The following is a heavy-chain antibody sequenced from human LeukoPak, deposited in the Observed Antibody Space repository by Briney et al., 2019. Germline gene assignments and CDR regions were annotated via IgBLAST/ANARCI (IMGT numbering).Heavy chain of an antibody. CDR2: IYTSGST. V-gene: IGHV4-61*02. J-gene: IGHJ6*03. CDR1: GGSISSSSYY. D-gene: IGHD6-13*01. CDR3: ARAGYSSSWYVGYYCYYMDV. Sequence: SETLSLTCTVSGGSISSSSYYWSWIRQPAGKGLEWIGRIYTSGSTNYNPSLNSRVTMSVATSKTQFSLKLSSVTAADTAVYYCARAGYSSSWYVGYYCYYMDVWGKGTTVTVSS.